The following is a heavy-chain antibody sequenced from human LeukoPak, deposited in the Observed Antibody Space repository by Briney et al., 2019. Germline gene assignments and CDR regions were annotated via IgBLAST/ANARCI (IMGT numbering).Heavy chain of an antibody. V-gene: IGHV1-46*01. CDR3: ARSTGTTSTFDY. CDR2: INPSGGST. Sequence: ASVKVSCKASGYTFTSYYMHWVRQAPGQGLEWMGIINPSGGSTSYAQKFQGRVTMTRDTSTSTVYVEPSSLRSEDTAVYYCARSTGTTSTFDYWGQGTLVTVSS. CDR1: GYTFTSYY. J-gene: IGHJ4*02. D-gene: IGHD1-1*01.